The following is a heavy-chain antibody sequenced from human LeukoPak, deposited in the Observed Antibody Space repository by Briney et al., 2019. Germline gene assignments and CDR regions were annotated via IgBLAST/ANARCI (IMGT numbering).Heavy chain of an antibody. J-gene: IGHJ4*02. CDR2: ISYDGSNK. Sequence: GGSLRLSCAASGFTFSSYGMHWVRQAPGKGLEWVAVISYDGSNKYYADSVKGRSTISRDNSKNTLYLQMNSLRAEDTAVYYCAKDRQQWLVWGPPDYWGRGTLVTVSS. D-gene: IGHD6-19*01. V-gene: IGHV3-30*18. CDR3: AKDRQQWLVWGPPDY. CDR1: GFTFSSYG.